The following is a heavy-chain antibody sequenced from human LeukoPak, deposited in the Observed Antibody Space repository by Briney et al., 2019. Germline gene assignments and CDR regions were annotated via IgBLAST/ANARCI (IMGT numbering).Heavy chain of an antibody. J-gene: IGHJ6*02. CDR2: IYYSGST. CDR1: GGSISSYY. CDR3: ARAGPYYYYGMDV. V-gene: IGHV4-59*01. Sequence: SETLSLTCTVSGGSISSYYWSWIRQPPGKGLEWIGYIYYSGSTNCNPSLKSRVTISVDTSKNQFSLKLSSVTAADTAVYYCARAGPYYYYGMDVWGQGTTVTVSS.